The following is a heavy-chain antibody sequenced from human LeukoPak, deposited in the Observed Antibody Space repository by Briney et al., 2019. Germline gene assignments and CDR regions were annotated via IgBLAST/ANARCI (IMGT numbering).Heavy chain of an antibody. J-gene: IGHJ4*02. CDR2: INSKTDGGTT. CDR1: GFTFSNAW. D-gene: IGHD3-16*01. Sequence: GGSLRLSCAASGFTFSNAWMSWVRQAPGKGLEWVGRINSKTDGGTTDYAAPVKGRFTISRDDSKNTLYLQMNSLKTEDTAVYYCTTRVADPNQLLGSFDYWGQGTLVTVSS. V-gene: IGHV3-15*01. CDR3: TTRVADPNQLLGSFDY.